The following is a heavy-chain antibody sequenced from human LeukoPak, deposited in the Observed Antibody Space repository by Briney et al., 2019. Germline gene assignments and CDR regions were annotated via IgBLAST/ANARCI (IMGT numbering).Heavy chain of an antibody. CDR2: IYTSGST. V-gene: IGHV4-4*07. J-gene: IGHJ6*03. Sequence: SETLSLTCAVSGVSITRYYWTWIRQPAGKGLEWIGRIYTSGSTNYNPSLKSRVTISVDTSKNQFSLKLSSVTAADTAVYYCAREDIVVVPAAISYYYYMDVWGKGTTVTISS. CDR1: GVSITRYY. CDR3: AREDIVVVPAAISYYYYMDV. D-gene: IGHD2-2*01.